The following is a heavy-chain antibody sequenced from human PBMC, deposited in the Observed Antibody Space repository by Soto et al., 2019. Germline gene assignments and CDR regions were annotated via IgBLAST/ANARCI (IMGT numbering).Heavy chain of an antibody. D-gene: IGHD3-10*01. J-gene: IGHJ5*01. Sequence: LRLSCEASGFTFRSYGMHWVRQAPGKGLEWVAITSYDGTSKYYADSVKGRFTISRDNSNDTLHLQMDRLRAEDTAVYYCAKDGIALVRDPLGDWFDSWGQGTLVTVSS. CDR1: GFTFRSYG. CDR2: TSYDGTSK. CDR3: AKDGIALVRDPLGDWFDS. V-gene: IGHV3-30*18.